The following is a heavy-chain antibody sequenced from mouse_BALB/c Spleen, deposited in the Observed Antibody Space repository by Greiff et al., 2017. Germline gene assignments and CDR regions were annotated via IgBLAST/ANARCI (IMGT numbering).Heavy chain of an antibody. CDR1: GYSFTGYY. Sequence: EVQLVESGPELVKPGASVKISCKASGYSFTGYYMHWVKQSHVKSLEWIGRINPYNGATSYNQNFKDKASLTVDKSSSTAYMELHSLTSEDSAVYYCARYDYDGYWGQGTTLTVSS. D-gene: IGHD2-4*01. CDR3: ARYDYDGY. J-gene: IGHJ2*01. CDR2: INPYNGAT. V-gene: IGHV1-31*01.